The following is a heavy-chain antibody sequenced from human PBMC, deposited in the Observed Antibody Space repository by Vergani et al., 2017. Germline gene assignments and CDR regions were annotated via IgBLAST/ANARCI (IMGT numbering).Heavy chain of an antibody. CDR2: INPNSGGT. D-gene: IGHD2-2*01. V-gene: IGHV1-2*02. CDR1: GYPFSDYY. Sequence: QVQLLQSGAEVKKPGASVTVSCKASGYPFSDYYMHWVRQAPVQGLAWMGWINPNSGGTNYEQKFQGRVTMTRDTSFSIAYMELSRLRSDDTAVYYCARADLDIVVAPAASLDYWGQGTLVTVSS. CDR3: ARADLDIVVAPAASLDY. J-gene: IGHJ4*02.